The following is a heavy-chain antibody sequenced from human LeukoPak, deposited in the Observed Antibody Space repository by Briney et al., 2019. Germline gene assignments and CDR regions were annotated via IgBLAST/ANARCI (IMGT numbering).Heavy chain of an antibody. Sequence: EASVKVSCKVSGYTLTELSIHWVRQAPGKGLEWMGCFDPEDGKTIYAQKSQGRVTMTRDTSTSTVYMELSSLRSEDTAVYYCARGLHLRYYDRSGYFDYWGQGTLVTVSS. D-gene: IGHD3-22*01. J-gene: IGHJ4*02. CDR1: GYTLTELS. V-gene: IGHV1-24*01. CDR2: FDPEDGKT. CDR3: ARGLHLRYYDRSGYFDY.